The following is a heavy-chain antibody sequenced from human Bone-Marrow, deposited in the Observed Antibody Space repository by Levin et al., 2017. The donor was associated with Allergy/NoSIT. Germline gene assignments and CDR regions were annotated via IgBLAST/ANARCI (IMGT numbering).Heavy chain of an antibody. CDR2: ILGSGGST. V-gene: IGHV3-23*01. Sequence: GGSLRLSCSASHFTFTSYDMSWVRQAPGKGLEWVSGILGSGGSTYYADAVQGRFTISRDTSKNTLHLHMSSLRADDTAIYYCAESSGGIYYGSDGWGQGTTVTVSS. CDR1: HFTFTSYD. J-gene: IGHJ6*02. D-gene: IGHD6-6*01. CDR3: AESSGGIYYGSDG.